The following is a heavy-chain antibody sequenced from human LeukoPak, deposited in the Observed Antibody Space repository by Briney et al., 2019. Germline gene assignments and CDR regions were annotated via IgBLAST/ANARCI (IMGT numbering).Heavy chain of an antibody. CDR1: GYTFTSYG. D-gene: IGHD3-22*01. CDR3: ARAPYNYYDSSGYSQGVGY. Sequence: ASVKVSCKASGYTFTSYGISWVRQAPGQGLEWMGWISAYNGNTNYAQKLQGRVTMTTDTSTSTAYMELSSLRSEDTAVYYCARAPYNYYDSSGYSQGVGYWGQGTLVTVSS. V-gene: IGHV1-18*01. J-gene: IGHJ4*02. CDR2: ISAYNGNT.